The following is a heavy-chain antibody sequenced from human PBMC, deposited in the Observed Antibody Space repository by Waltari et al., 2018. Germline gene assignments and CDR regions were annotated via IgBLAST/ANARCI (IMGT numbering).Heavy chain of an antibody. Sequence: QLLLQESGPGLVKPSETLSLTCSVSGGSISSRSHYWGWIRQPPGKGLEWIGSSFFSGSTHYNPSLKSRVTISVDTSKNQFSLNLTSVTAADTAVYYCARDPPAAPSDWGQGTLVIVSS. CDR3: ARDPPAAPSD. V-gene: IGHV4-39*07. CDR1: GGSISSRSHY. J-gene: IGHJ4*02. CDR2: SFFSGST. D-gene: IGHD6-13*01.